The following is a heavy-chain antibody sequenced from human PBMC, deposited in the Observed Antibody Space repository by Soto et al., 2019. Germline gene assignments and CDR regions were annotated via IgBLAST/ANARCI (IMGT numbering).Heavy chain of an antibody. CDR3: ARAVRGVVVAALLLFDY. CDR2: INPNSGGT. V-gene: IGHV1-2*04. J-gene: IGHJ4*02. CDR1: GYTFTGYY. D-gene: IGHD2-15*01. Sequence: ASVKVSCKASGYTFTGYYMHWVRQAPGQGLEWMGWINPNSGGTNYAQKFQGWVTMTRDTSISTAYMELSRLRSDDTAVYYCARAVRGVVVAALLLFDYWGQGTLVTVSS.